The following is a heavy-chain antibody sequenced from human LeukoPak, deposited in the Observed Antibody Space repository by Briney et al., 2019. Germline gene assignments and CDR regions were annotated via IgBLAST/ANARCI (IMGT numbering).Heavy chain of an antibody. J-gene: IGHJ4*02. V-gene: IGHV3-21*01. CDR2: ISSSSSYI. CDR1: GFTFSSYS. CDR3: ARDREQWLVRRFDY. D-gene: IGHD6-19*01. Sequence: GGSLRLSCAASGFTFSSYSMNWVRQAPGKGLEWVSSISSSSSYIYYADSVKGRFTISRDNAKNSLYLQMNSLRAEDTAVYYCARDREQWLVRRFDYWGQGTLVTVSS.